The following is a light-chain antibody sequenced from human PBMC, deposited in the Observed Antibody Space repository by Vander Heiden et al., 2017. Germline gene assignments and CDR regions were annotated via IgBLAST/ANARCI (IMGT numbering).Light chain of an antibody. V-gene: IGLV2-11*01. CDR1: SSDVGGYNY. CDR3: CSYAGSYTWV. Sequence: QSALTHPRTVSGSPGQSVTISCTGTSSDVGGYNYVSWYQHHPGKAPKLMIYDVSNRPSGVPDRFSGSKSGNTASLTISGLQAEDEADYYCCSYAGSYTWVFGGGTKLTVL. CDR2: DVS. J-gene: IGLJ3*02.